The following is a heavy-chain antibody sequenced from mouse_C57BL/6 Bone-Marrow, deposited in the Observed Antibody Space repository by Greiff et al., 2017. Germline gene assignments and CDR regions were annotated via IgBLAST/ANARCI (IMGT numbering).Heavy chain of an antibody. Sequence: EVKLMESGGGLVQPGGSLKLSCAASGFTFSDYYMYWVRQTPEKRLEWVAYISTGGGSTYYPDTVKGRFTISSDNAKNTLYLQRSRLKSEDTTMYYCARQRTCYSDWYFDVWGTGTTVTVSS. CDR3: ARQRTCYSDWYFDV. J-gene: IGHJ1*03. V-gene: IGHV5-12*01. CDR1: GFTFSDYY. CDR2: ISTGGGST. D-gene: IGHD2-12*01.